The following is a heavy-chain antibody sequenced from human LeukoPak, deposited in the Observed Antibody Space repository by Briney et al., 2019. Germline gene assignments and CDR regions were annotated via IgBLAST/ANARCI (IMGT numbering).Heavy chain of an antibody. D-gene: IGHD4-23*01. CDR2: ISWNSGSI. CDR3: AKDMLAVGDAFDI. J-gene: IGHJ3*02. Sequence: GRSLRLSCAASGFTFDDYAMHWVRQAPGKGLEWVSGISWNSGSIGYADSVKGRFTISRDNVKNSLYLQMNSLRAEDTALYYCAKDMLAVGDAFDIWGQGTMVTVSS. V-gene: IGHV3-9*01. CDR1: GFTFDDYA.